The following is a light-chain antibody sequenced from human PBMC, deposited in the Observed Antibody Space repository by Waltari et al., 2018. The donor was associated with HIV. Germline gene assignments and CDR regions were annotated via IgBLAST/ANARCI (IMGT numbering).Light chain of an antibody. V-gene: IGKV3-20*01. J-gene: IGKJ5*01. CDR2: AAS. CDR1: QNILSKF. Sequence: EFVLTQPPGTLSLSPGDRATLSCRASQNILSKFLAWYQQKPGQSPRLLIYAASNRATDIPDRFSGSGSGTDFTLTISRLEPEDFAVYYCQQYGSSIPVTFGQGTRLEIK. CDR3: QQYGSSIPVT.